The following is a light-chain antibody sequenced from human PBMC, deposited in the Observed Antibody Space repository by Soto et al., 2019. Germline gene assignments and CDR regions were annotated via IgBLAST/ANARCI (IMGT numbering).Light chain of an antibody. V-gene: IGLV1-40*01. CDR1: SSNIGAGYE. CDR3: QSYDSSLSGYV. CDR2: ETK. Sequence: QSVLTQPPSVSEAPGQRVTIYCTGSSSNIGAGYEAHWYQQVPGTAPKLLIYETKNRTSGGPARFSGSNSGTSASLAITGLPPEHESEYYCQSYDSSLSGYVFGTGTKLTVL. J-gene: IGLJ1*01.